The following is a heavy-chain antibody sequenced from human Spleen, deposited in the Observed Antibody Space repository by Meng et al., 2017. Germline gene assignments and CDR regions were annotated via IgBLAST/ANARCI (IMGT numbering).Heavy chain of an antibody. CDR2: INPNSGGT. D-gene: IGHD3-10*01. Sequence: ASVKVSCKASGYTFTGYYMHWVRQAPGQGLEWMGWINPNSGGTNYAQKFQGRVTMTRDTSISTAYMELSRLRSDDTAVYYCARRTMVRGVTLYYFDYWGQGTRVTVSS. V-gene: IGHV1-2*02. CDR1: GYTFTGYY. J-gene: IGHJ4*02. CDR3: ARRTMVRGVTLYYFDY.